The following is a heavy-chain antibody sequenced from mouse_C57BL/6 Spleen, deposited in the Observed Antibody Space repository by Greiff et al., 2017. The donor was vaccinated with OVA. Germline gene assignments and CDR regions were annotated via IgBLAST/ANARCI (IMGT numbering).Heavy chain of an antibody. CDR3: ARGGDVDWCIDV. CDR2: ISGGSSTT. V-gene: IGHV5-17*01. Sequence: DVQLVESGGGLVKPGGSLKLSCAASGFTFSDYAMHWVRQAPEKGLEWVAYISGGSSTTYYADTVKGRFTISRDNAKNTLYLQRSRLRSEDTAMYYCARGGDVDWCIDVWGKGTTVTVSS. J-gene: IGHJ1*03. CDR1: GFTFSDYA.